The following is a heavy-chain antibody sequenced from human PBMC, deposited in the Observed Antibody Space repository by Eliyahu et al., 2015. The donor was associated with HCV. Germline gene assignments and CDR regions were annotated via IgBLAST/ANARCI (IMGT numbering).Heavy chain of an antibody. Sequence: EVQLVESGGGLIXPGGSLXLSCAASGFSVSSNYMAWIRQTPGXGLEWVXLIYSGGSRYYADSVRGRFTVSRDNSKNTLFLQMDSLRAEDTAVYYCARERYSSGWPYYFDFWGQGTPVTVSS. CDR3: ARERYSSGWPYYFDF. J-gene: IGHJ4*02. D-gene: IGHD6-19*01. V-gene: IGHV3-53*01. CDR2: IYSGGSR. CDR1: GFSVSSNY.